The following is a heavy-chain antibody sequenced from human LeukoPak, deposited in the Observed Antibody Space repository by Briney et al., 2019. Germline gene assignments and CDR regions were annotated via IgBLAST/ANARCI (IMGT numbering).Heavy chain of an antibody. CDR2: ISSSSSYI. D-gene: IGHD3-9*01. Sequence: GGSLRLSCAASGFTFSSYSMNWVRQAPGKGLEWVSSISSSSSYIYYADSVKGRFTISRDNAKNSLYLQMNSLRAEDTAVYYCARDILTGGEPNWFDPWGQGTLVTVSS. V-gene: IGHV3-21*01. CDR1: GFTFSSYS. J-gene: IGHJ5*02. CDR3: ARDILTGGEPNWFDP.